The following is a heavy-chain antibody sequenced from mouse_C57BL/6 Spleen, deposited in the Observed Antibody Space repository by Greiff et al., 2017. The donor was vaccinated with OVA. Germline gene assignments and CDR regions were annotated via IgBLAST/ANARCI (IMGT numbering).Heavy chain of an antibody. J-gene: IGHJ2*01. V-gene: IGHV1-50*01. CDR1: GYTFTSYW. Sequence: QVQLQQPGAELVKPGASVKLSCKASGYTFTSYWMQWVKQRPGQGLEWIGEIDPSDSYTNYNQKFKGKATLTVDTSSSTAYMELRSLTSEDSAVYFCARGSGYGYWGQGTTLTVSS. CDR3: ARGSGYGY. D-gene: IGHD3-2*02. CDR2: IDPSDSYT.